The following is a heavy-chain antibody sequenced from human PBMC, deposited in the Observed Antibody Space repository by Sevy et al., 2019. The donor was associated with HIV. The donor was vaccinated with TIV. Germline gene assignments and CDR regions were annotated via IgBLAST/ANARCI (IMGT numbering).Heavy chain of an antibody. D-gene: IGHD5-12*01. V-gene: IGHV3-11*01. CDR3: ARARTVVATILGY. CDR2: ITDDGRDV. J-gene: IGHJ4*02. CDR1: GFTFSDYF. Sequence: GGSLRLSCAASGFTFSDYFMSWIRQAPGKGLEWLAYITDDGRDVYYADSVKGRFTVSRDNAEKSLYLQMDSLRAEDTAVYYCARARTVVATILGYWGQGAPVTVSS.